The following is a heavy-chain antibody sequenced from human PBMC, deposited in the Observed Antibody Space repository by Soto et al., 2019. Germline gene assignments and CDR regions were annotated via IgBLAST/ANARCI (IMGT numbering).Heavy chain of an antibody. Sequence: PGGSLRLSCAASGFTVSSNYMSWVRQAPGKGLEWVSVIYSGGSTYYADSVKGRFTISRDNSKNTLYLQMNSLRAEDTAVYYCAGGVVYSSSFPSFYYYYGMDVWGQGTTVTVSS. CDR3: AGGVVYSSSFPSFYYYYGMDV. CDR1: GFTVSSNY. V-gene: IGHV3-53*01. J-gene: IGHJ6*02. D-gene: IGHD6-6*01. CDR2: IYSGGST.